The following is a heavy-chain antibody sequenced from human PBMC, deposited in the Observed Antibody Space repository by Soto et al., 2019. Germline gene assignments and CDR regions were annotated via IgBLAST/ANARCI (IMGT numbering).Heavy chain of an antibody. CDR1: GYTFTSYY. V-gene: IGHV1-46*01. J-gene: IGHJ3*02. D-gene: IGHD3-22*01. CDR3: ARSRWYDSSGYHDAFDI. CDR2: INPSGGST. Sequence: GASVKVSCKASGYTFTSYYMHWVRQAPGQGLEWMGIINPSGGSTSYAQKFQGRVTMTRDTSTSTVYMELSSLRSEDTAVYYCARSRWYDSSGYHDAFDIWGQGTMVTVSS.